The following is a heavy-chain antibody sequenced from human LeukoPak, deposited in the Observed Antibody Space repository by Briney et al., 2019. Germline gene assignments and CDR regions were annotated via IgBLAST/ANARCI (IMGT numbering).Heavy chain of an antibody. D-gene: IGHD6-6*01. Sequence: SVKVSCKASGGTFSSYTISWVRQAPGQGLEWMGRVIPILGIANYAQKFQGRVTITADKSTSTAYMELSSLRSEDTAVHYCATKPLAARWRGYFDYWGQGTLVTVSS. CDR3: ATKPLAARWRGYFDY. CDR1: GGTFSSYT. J-gene: IGHJ4*02. V-gene: IGHV1-69*02. CDR2: VIPILGIA.